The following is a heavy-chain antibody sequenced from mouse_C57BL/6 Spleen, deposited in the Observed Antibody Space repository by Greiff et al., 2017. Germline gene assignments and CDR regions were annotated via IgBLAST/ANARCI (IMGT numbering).Heavy chain of an antibody. V-gene: IGHV1-64*01. CDR1: GYTFTSYW. D-gene: IGHD2-12*01. CDR2: IHPSSGST. J-gene: IGHJ4*01. Sequence: QVQLQQPGAELVKPGASVTLSCKASGYTFTSYWMHWVKQRPGQGLEWIGMIHPSSGSTNYNEKFKSKATLTVDKSSSTAYMQRSSLTSEDYAVYYCARRAYSHPHAMDGWGPGTSVTVSS. CDR3: ARRAYSHPHAMDG.